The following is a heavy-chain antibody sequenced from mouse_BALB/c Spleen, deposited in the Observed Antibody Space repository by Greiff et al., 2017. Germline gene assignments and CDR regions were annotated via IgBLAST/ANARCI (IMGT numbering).Heavy chain of an antibody. J-gene: IGHJ1*01. CDR2: IWGGGST. CDR3: ARRVYGNYLNWYFDV. V-gene: IGHV2-6-4*01. CDR1: GFSLSRYS. Sequence: VNVVESGPGLVAPSQSLSITCTVSGFSLSRYSVHWVRQPPGKGLEWLGMIWGGGSTDYNSALKSRLSISKDNSKSQVFLKMNSLQTDDTAMYYCARRVYGNYLNWYFDVWGAGTTVTVSS. D-gene: IGHD2-1*01.